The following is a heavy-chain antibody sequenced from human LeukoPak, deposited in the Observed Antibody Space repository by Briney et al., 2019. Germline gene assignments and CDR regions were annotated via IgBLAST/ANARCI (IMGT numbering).Heavy chain of an antibody. Sequence: GGSLRLSCAASGFTFNTYAIYWVRQAPGKGLEWVSGICGSGGCTYYADSVKGRFTISRDNSKNTVYLQMNSLTADDTAIYYCARQSRLSGYSLGVHYDYMDVWGKGTTVTVSS. V-gene: IGHV3-23*01. CDR2: ICGSGGCT. D-gene: IGHD2-15*01. CDR1: GFTFNTYA. J-gene: IGHJ6*03. CDR3: ARQSRLSGYSLGVHYDYMDV.